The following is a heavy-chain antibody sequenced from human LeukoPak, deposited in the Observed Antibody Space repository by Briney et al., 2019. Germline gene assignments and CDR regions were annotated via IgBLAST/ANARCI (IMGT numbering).Heavy chain of an antibody. Sequence: VASVTVSCKASGYTFIAYHMHWVRQAPGQGLEWMGRIHPSSGATNYAQRFQGRVTLTRDTSINTAYMELSRLTSDDTAVYYCARDLPFEDWGQGTLVTVSS. V-gene: IGHV1-2*06. CDR1: GYTFIAYH. CDR3: ARDLPFED. CDR2: IHPSSGAT. J-gene: IGHJ4*02. D-gene: IGHD2/OR15-2a*01.